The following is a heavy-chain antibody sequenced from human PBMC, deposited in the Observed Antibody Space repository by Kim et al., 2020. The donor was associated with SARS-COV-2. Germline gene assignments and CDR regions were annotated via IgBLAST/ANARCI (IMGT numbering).Heavy chain of an antibody. CDR3: AKDGGSGSYVYYFDY. Sequence: GGSLRLSCAASGFTFSSYGMHWVRQAPGKGLEWVAVISYDGSNKYYADSVKGRFTISRDNSKNTLYLQMNSLRAEDTAVYYCAKDGGSGSYVYYFDYWGQGTLVTVSS. V-gene: IGHV3-30*18. CDR1: GFTFSSYG. J-gene: IGHJ4*02. D-gene: IGHD3-10*01. CDR2: ISYDGSNK.